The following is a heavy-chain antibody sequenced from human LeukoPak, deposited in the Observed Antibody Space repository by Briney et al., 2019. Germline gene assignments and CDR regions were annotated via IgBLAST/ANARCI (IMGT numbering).Heavy chain of an antibody. V-gene: IGHV3-23*01. Sequence: PGGSLRLSCAASGFTFSSYGMSWVRQAPGKGLEWVSAISGSGGSTYYADSVKGRFTISRDNSKNTLYLQMNSLRAEDTALYYCARDGNDSGSYCHDYWGQGALVTVSS. J-gene: IGHJ4*02. D-gene: IGHD1-26*01. CDR2: ISGSGGST. CDR1: GFTFSSYG. CDR3: ARDGNDSGSYCHDY.